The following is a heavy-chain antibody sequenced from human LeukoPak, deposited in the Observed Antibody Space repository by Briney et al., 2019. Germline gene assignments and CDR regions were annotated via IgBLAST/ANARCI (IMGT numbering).Heavy chain of an antibody. J-gene: IGHJ4*02. Sequence: PGGSLRLSCAASGFTFSSYSMNWVRQAPGKGLEWVSSISSSSSYIYYADSVKGRFTISRDNAKNSLYLQMNSLRAEDTAVYYCASHPLWFGEFVDYWGQGTLVTVSS. D-gene: IGHD3-10*01. V-gene: IGHV3-21*01. CDR2: ISSSSSYI. CDR3: ASHPLWFGEFVDY. CDR1: GFTFSSYS.